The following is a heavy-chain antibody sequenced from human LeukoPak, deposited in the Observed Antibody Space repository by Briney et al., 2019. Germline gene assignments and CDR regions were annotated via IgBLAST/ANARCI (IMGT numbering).Heavy chain of an antibody. D-gene: IGHD1-26*01. CDR2: ISSSSSTI. V-gene: IGHV3-48*04. J-gene: IGHJ4*02. Sequence: PGGSLRLSCAASGFTFSSYSMNWVRQAPGKGLEWVSFISSSSSTIYYADSVKGRFTISRDIAKNSLYLQMNSLRAEDTAVYYCARDRGGSYSAIDYWGQGTLVTVSS. CDR3: ARDRGGSYSAIDY. CDR1: GFTFSSYS.